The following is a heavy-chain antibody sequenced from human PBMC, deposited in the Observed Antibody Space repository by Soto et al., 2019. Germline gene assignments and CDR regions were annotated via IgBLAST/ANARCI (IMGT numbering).Heavy chain of an antibody. CDR3: XXXXXGSGSYDY. J-gene: IGHJ4*02. D-gene: IGHD3-10*01. V-gene: IGHV4-39*01. CDR2: IYYSGST. Sequence: QLQLQESGPGLVKPSETLSLTCTVSGGSISSSSYYWGWIRQPPGKGLEWIGSIYYSGSTYYNPSLKSRVXXXXXXXXXXXXXXXXXXXXXXXXXXXXXXXXXGSGSYDYWGQGTLVTVSS. CDR1: GGSISSSSYY.